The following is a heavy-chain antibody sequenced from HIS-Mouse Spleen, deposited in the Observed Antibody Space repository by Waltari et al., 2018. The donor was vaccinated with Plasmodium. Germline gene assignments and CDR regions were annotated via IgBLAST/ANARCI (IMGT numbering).Heavy chain of an antibody. CDR2: ISYDGSNK. D-gene: IGHD6-13*01. Sequence: QVQLVESGGGVVQPGRYLRLSCAASGFTFRSYGMHWVRQAPGKGLEWVEVISYDGSNKYYADSLNGRFTISRDNSKNTLYLQMNSLRAEDTAVYYCAKDRRSSSWYVDYWGQGTLVTVSS. CDR1: GFTFRSYG. CDR3: AKDRRSSSWYVDY. J-gene: IGHJ4*02. V-gene: IGHV3-30*18.